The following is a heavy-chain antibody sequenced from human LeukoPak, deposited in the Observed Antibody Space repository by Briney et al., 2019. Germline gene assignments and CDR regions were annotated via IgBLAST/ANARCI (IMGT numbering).Heavy chain of an antibody. CDR3: ARDAGYSYGPAPRLYYGMDV. CDR2: IYSGGST. D-gene: IGHD5-18*01. J-gene: IGHJ6*02. Sequence: GGCLRLSCAASGFTVSSNYMSWVRQAPGKGLEWVSVIYSGGSTYYADSVKGRLTISRDNSKDTLYLQMNSLRAEDTAVYYCARDAGYSYGPAPRLYYGMDVWGQGTTVTVSS. V-gene: IGHV3-66*01. CDR1: GFTVSSNY.